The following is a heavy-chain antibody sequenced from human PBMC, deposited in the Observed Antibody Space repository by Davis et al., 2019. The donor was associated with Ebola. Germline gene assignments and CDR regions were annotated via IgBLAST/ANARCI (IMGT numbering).Heavy chain of an antibody. V-gene: IGHV3-33*08. J-gene: IGHJ6*02. CDR3: ARGYSYGNYYYYGLDV. D-gene: IGHD5-18*01. Sequence: PGGSLRLSCEVSGFNFRNYGMHWVRQTPGKGLEWVAVIWYDGSNKNYGESVKGRFTISRDNAKNSLYLQMDSLRDEDTAMYYCARGYSYGNYYYYGLDVWGQGTTVTVSS. CDR2: IWYDGSNK. CDR1: GFNFRNYG.